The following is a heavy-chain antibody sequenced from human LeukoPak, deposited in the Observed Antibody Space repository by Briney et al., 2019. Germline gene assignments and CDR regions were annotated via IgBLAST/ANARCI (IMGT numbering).Heavy chain of an antibody. V-gene: IGHV1-69*05. CDR2: IIPIFGTA. CDR1: GGTFGSYA. CDR3: ARDNRNSGIPFDY. J-gene: IGHJ4*02. D-gene: IGHD1-26*01. Sequence: SVKVSCKASGGTFGSYAISWVRQAPGQGLEWMGGIIPIFGTANYAQKFQGRVTITTDESTSTAYMELSSLRSVDTAVYYCARDNRNSGIPFDYWGQGTLVTVSS.